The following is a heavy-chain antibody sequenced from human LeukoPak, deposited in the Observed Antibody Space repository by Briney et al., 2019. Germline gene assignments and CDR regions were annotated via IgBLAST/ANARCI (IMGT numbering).Heavy chain of an antibody. CDR2: IIPIFGTA. CDR1: GGTFSSYA. V-gene: IGHV1-69*01. D-gene: IGHD2-2*01. Sequence: SSVKVSCKASGGTFSSYAISWVRQAPGQGLEWMGGIIPIFGTANYAQKFQGRVTTTADESTSTAYMELSSLRSEDTAVYYCARYSLRSTSLDYWGQGTLVTVSS. J-gene: IGHJ4*02. CDR3: ARYSLRSTSLDY.